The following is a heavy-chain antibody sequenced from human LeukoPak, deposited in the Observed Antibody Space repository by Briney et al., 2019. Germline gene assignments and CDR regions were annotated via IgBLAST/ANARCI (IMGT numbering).Heavy chain of an antibody. CDR1: GFTVSSNY. V-gene: IGHV3-66*02. D-gene: IGHD1-1*01. J-gene: IGHJ3*02. CDR3: ARASGYRIRAFDI. Sequence: GGSLRLSCAASGFTVSSNYMSWVRQAPGKGLEWVSVIYSGGSTYYADSVKGRFTISGDNSKNTLYLQMNSLRAKDTAVYYCARASGYRIRAFDIWGQGTMVTVSS. CDR2: IYSGGST.